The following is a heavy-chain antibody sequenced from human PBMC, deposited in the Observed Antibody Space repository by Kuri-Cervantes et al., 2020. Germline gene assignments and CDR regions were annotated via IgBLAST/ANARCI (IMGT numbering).Heavy chain of an antibody. D-gene: IGHD5-12*01. Sequence: GGSLRLSCAASGFTFSSYWMNWVRQAPGKGLEWVSYISSSSSTIYYADSVKGRFTISRDNAKNSLYLQMNSLRDEDTAVYYCARDRRGYDSEYFQHWGQGTLVTVSS. CDR1: GFTFSSYW. V-gene: IGHV3-48*02. CDR3: ARDRRGYDSEYFQH. CDR2: ISSSSSTI. J-gene: IGHJ1*01.